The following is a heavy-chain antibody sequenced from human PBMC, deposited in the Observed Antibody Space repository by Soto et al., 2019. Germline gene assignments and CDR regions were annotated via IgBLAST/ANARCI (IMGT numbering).Heavy chain of an antibody. CDR3: ASEGYYYYYLDV. V-gene: IGHV3-48*01. CDR1: GFTFSGYN. Sequence: PGGSLRLSCAASGFTFSGYNMNWVRQAPGKGLEWVSYISGSSSTIAYADSVKGRFTISRDNARNSLYLQMNSLGAEDTAVYYCASEGYYYYYLDVRGKGTTVTGSS. J-gene: IGHJ6*03. CDR2: ISGSSSTI.